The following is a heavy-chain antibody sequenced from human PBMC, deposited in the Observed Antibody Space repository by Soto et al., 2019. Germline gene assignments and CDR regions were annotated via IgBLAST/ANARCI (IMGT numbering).Heavy chain of an antibody. Sequence: QVQLQQWGAGLVKPSETLSLSCAVYGQSFSGHSWAWIRQPPGKGLEWIGEINESGSTYYNPSLKRRVTISTDTSKNQFSLKLSSVSAADTAAYFCARGSGIVALPGELEDVKYDSWGKGTLVNVSS. D-gene: IGHD1-1*01. CDR2: INESGST. V-gene: IGHV4-34*01. J-gene: IGHJ4*02. CDR1: GQSFSGHS. CDR3: ARGSGIVALPGELEDVKYDS.